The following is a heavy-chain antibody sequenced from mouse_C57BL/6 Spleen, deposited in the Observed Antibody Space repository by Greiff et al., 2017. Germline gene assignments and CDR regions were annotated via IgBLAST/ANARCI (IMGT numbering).Heavy chain of an antibody. CDR1: GYTFTSYW. Sequence: QVQLQQPGAELVMPGASVKLSCKASGYTFTSYWMHWVKQRPGQGLEWIGEIDPSASYTNYNQKFKGKSTLTADNSSSTAYMQLSSLTSEDSAVYYCASYYYGSSYRYFDVWGTGTTVTVSS. CDR3: ASYYYGSSYRYFDV. CDR2: IDPSASYT. V-gene: IGHV1-69*01. J-gene: IGHJ1*03. D-gene: IGHD1-1*01.